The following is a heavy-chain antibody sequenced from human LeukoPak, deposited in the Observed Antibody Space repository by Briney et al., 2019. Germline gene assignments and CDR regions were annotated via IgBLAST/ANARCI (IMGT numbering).Heavy chain of an antibody. V-gene: IGHV3-53*04. CDR1: GFTFSSYP. CDR2: IYSGGST. J-gene: IGHJ4*02. D-gene: IGHD1-26*01. Sequence: GGSLRLSCAASGFTFSSYPMSWVRQAPGKGLEWVSVIYSGGSTYYADSVKGRFTISRHNSENTVYLQMNSLRAEDTAVYYCARGPSGSYWDYWGQGTLVTVSS. CDR3: ARGPSGSYWDY.